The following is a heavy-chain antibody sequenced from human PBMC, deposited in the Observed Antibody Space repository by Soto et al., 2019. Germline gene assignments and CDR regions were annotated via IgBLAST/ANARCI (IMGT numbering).Heavy chain of an antibody. D-gene: IGHD6-19*01. J-gene: IGHJ4*02. CDR2: ISYAGSSE. Sequence: GGSLRLSCVDSGFSFRTYPMHWVRPAPGKGLEWVALISYAGSSEAYGESVRDRFTVSRDNSKNTLYLQLNSLRPGDTAVYYCATSSGYLNYFDYWGQGTLVTVSS. V-gene: IGHV3-30-3*01. CDR3: ATSSGYLNYFDY. CDR1: GFSFRTYP.